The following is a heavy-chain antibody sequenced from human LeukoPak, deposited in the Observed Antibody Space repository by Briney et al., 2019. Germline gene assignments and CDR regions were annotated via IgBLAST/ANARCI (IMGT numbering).Heavy chain of an antibody. Sequence: GGSLRLSCAASGFTFSSYAMSWVRQAPGKGLEWVSAISGSGGSTYYADSVKGRFTISRDNSKNTLYLQMNSLRAEDTAVYYCAKDILRYFGRSGFDYWGQGTLVTVSS. CDR3: AKDILRYFGRSGFDY. J-gene: IGHJ4*02. CDR1: GFTFSSYA. CDR2: ISGSGGST. D-gene: IGHD3-9*01. V-gene: IGHV3-23*01.